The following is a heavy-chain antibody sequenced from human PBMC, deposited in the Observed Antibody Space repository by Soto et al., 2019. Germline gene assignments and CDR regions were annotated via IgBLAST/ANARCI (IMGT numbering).Heavy chain of an antibody. CDR2: ISYGGGTT. V-gene: IGHV3-23*01. J-gene: IGHJ4*02. CDR1: EFTFSNYA. D-gene: IGHD3-22*01. CDR3: AKNPGYYYDSTGYHFDY. Sequence: GGSLRLSCAAAEFTFSNYAMHWVRQAPGKGLEWVSAISYGGGTTYYADSVKGRFTISRDNSKNTLYLQMNSLRAEDTAVYYCAKNPGYYYDSTGYHFDYWGQGTLVTVSS.